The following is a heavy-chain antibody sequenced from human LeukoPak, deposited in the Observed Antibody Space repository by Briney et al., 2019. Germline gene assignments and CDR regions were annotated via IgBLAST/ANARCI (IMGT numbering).Heavy chain of an antibody. CDR1: GFTFSNSA. CDR3: TSDPTFYSGRYCFDY. D-gene: IGHD1-26*01. V-gene: IGHV1-58*01. J-gene: IGHJ4*02. Sequence: ASVKVSCKASGFTFSNSAVQWVRQARGQRLEWIGWIVVGSGNTNYAQKFQERVTITRDMSTSTAYMELSSLRSEDTAVYYCTSDPTFYSGRYCFDYWGQGTLVTVSS. CDR2: IVVGSGNT.